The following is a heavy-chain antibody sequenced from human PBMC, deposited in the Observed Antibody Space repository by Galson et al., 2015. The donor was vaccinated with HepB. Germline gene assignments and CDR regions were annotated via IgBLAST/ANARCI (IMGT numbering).Heavy chain of an antibody. CDR1: GFSFSIYA. J-gene: IGHJ3*01. CDR2: TSYDGSTK. Sequence: SLRLSCAASGFSFSIYAMHWVRQAPGKGLEWVAVTSYDGSTKYYADSVKGRFTISRDNSKNTLYLQMNSLRTDDTAIYYCARDPGRGSSSALDFWGQGTMVTAST. V-gene: IGHV3-30*04. CDR3: ARDPGRGSSSALDF. D-gene: IGHD6-13*01.